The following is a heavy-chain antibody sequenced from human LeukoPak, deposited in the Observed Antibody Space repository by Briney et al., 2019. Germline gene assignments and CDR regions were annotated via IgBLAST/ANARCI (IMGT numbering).Heavy chain of an antibody. J-gene: IGHJ6*02. CDR1: GFTFSSYE. V-gene: IGHV3-48*03. Sequence: PGGSLRLSCAASGFTFSSYEMNWVRQAPGKGLEWVSYISSSGSTIYYADSVKGRFTISRDNAKNSLYLQMNSLRAEDTAVYYCARDGISSSWSLTYYYYYSMDVWGQGTTVTVSS. D-gene: IGHD6-13*01. CDR3: ARDGISSSWSLTYYYYYSMDV. CDR2: ISSSGSTI.